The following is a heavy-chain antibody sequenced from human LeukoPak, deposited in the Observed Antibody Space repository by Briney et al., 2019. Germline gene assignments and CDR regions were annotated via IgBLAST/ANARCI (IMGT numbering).Heavy chain of an antibody. CDR1: GFTFSSYA. CDR3: AKDYDFWSGYPYYFDY. Sequence: GGSLRLSCAASGFTFSSYAMSWVRQAPGKGLEWVSAISGSGGSTYYADSVKGRFTISRGNSKNTLYLQMNGLRAEDTAVYYCAKDYDFWSGYPYYFDYWGQGTLVTVSS. J-gene: IGHJ4*02. V-gene: IGHV3-23*01. D-gene: IGHD3-3*01. CDR2: ISGSGGST.